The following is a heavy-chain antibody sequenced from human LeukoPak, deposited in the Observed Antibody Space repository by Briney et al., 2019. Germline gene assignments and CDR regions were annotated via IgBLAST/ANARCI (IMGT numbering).Heavy chain of an antibody. V-gene: IGHV3-20*04. J-gene: IGHJ4*02. CDR2: INWNGGST. CDR3: ARVYYDSSGYGGFDY. Sequence: GGSLRLSCAASGFTFDDYGMSWVRQAPGKGLEWVSGINWNGGSTGYADSVKGRFTISRDNAKNSLYLQMNNLRAEDTALYYCARVYYDSSGYGGFDYWGQGTLVTVSS. CDR1: GFTFDDYG. D-gene: IGHD3-22*01.